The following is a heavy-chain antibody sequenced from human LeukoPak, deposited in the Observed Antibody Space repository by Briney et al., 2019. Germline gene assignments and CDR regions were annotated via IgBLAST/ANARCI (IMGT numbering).Heavy chain of an antibody. D-gene: IGHD6-13*01. CDR1: AFTLSTYW. J-gene: IGHJ4*02. CDR3: GRFGYEAAVDL. CDR2: IRPGGSET. Sequence: PGGSLRLSCADSAFTLSTYWVTWVGQAPGKGREFLANIRPGGSETYYVDPVKGRFTISRDNAKNLVYLQMNSLRAEDTAVYYCGRFGYEAAVDLWGQGTLVTVSS. V-gene: IGHV3-7*01.